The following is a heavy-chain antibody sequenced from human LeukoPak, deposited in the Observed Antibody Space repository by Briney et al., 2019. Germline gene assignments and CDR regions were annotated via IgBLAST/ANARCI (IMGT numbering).Heavy chain of an antibody. CDR1: GFTVSSNY. D-gene: IGHD3-10*01. Sequence: GGSLRLSCAASGFTVSSNYMSWVRQAPGEGLEWVSVIYSGGSTYYADSVKGRFTISRDNSKNTLYLQMNSLRAEDTAVYYCATITMVRGVINYYYYGMDVWGQGTTVTVSS. CDR3: ATITMVRGVINYYYYGMDV. J-gene: IGHJ6*02. V-gene: IGHV3-66*01. CDR2: IYSGGST.